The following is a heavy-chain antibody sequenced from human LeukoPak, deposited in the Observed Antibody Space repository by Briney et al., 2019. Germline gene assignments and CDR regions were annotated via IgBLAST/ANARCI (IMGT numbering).Heavy chain of an antibody. V-gene: IGHV3-7*01. CDR1: RFTLSNYW. D-gene: IGHD6-19*01. CDR3: ARQRGSGCLDY. J-gene: IGHJ4*02. Sequence: GGSLRLSCAASRFTLSNYWMSWVRQAPGKGLEWVANIKQDGSETYYVDSVKGRFTISRDNAKNSLSLQMNCLRAEDTAVYYCARQRGSGCLDYWGQGTLVTVSS. CDR2: IKQDGSET.